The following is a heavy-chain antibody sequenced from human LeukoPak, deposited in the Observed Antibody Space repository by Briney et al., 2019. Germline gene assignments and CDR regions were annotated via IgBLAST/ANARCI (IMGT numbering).Heavy chain of an antibody. CDR1: GFTFSSYA. D-gene: IGHD2-15*01. J-gene: IGHJ5*02. CDR2: IRGSGGST. CDR3: AKLPIVVVVAATWWFDP. Sequence: GGSLRLSCAASGFTFSSYAMSWVRQAPGKGLEWVSGIRGSGGSTYYADSVKGRFTISRDNSKNTLYLQMNSLRAEDTAVYYCAKLPIVVVVAATWWFDPWGQGTLVTVSS. V-gene: IGHV3-23*01.